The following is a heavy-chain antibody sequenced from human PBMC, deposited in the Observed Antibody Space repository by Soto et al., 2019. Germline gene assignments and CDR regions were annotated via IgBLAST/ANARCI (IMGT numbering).Heavy chain of an antibody. Sequence: PSETLSLTCTVSGGSISSGDYYWSWIRQPPGKGLEWIGYIYYSGSTYYNPSLKSRVTISVDTSKNQFSLKLSSVTAADTAVYYCARDYYGSGSLFYYYYGTDVWGQGTTVTVSS. CDR1: GGSISSGDYY. CDR2: IYYSGST. J-gene: IGHJ6*02. V-gene: IGHV4-30-4*01. CDR3: ARDYYGSGSLFYYYYGTDV. D-gene: IGHD3-10*01.